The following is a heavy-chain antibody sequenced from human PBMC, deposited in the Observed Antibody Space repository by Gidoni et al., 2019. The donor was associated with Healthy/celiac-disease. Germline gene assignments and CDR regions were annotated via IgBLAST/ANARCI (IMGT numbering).Heavy chain of an antibody. J-gene: IGHJ6*03. V-gene: IGHV3-21*01. CDR3: ARSPRYCSSTSCYYYYYYYMDV. CDR1: GFTFSSYS. D-gene: IGHD2-2*01. Sequence: EVQLVESGGGLVKPGGSLRLSCAASGFTFSSYSMNWIRQAPGKGLEWVSSISSSSSYIYYADSVKGRFTISRDNAKNSLDLQMNSLRAEDTAVYYCARSPRYCSSTSCYYYYYYYMDVWGKGTTVTVSS. CDR2: ISSSSSYI.